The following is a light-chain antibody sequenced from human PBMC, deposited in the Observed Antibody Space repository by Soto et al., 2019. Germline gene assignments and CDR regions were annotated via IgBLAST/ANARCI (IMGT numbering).Light chain of an antibody. CDR1: QSISNW. J-gene: IGKJ1*01. Sequence: DIQMTQSPSTLAASLGDRVSITCRASQSISNWLAWYQQKPGKAPKLLIYDASSLESGVPSRFSGSGSGTEFTLTISSLQPEDFATYYCQHYSSYSTFGQGTKVDIK. V-gene: IGKV1-5*01. CDR2: DAS. CDR3: QHYSSYST.